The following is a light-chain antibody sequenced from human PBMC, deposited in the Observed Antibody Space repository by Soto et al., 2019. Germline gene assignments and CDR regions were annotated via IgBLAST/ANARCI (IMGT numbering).Light chain of an antibody. Sequence: EIVLTQSPGTLSLSPGERATLSCRASQSLSNSYLAWYQQKPGQAPRLLISSTSSRATGISDRFSGSGSGADFTLTISRLEPEDFAVYHCHQYGSSLPTFGQGTKVDIK. CDR2: STS. CDR3: HQYGSSLPT. CDR1: QSLSNSY. J-gene: IGKJ1*01. V-gene: IGKV3-20*01.